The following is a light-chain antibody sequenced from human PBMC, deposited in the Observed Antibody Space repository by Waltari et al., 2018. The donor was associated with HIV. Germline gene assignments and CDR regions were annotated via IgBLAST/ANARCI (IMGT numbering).Light chain of an antibody. V-gene: IGLV2-14*01. CDR2: EVS. Sequence: QSALTQPASVSGSPGQSITIPCTGPRSDVGVYDYVPWDQQHPGKAPKLMIFEVSYPPSGVSSRFSGSKSGNTASLTISGLRAEDEADYYCSSYTTSSTLVVFGGGTRLTVL. CDR1: RSDVGVYDY. CDR3: SSYTTSSTLVV. J-gene: IGLJ3*02.